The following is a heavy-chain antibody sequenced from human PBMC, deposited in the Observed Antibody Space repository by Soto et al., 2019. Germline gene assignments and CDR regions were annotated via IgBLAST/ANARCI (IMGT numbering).Heavy chain of an antibody. J-gene: IGHJ4*02. V-gene: IGHV3-11*06. CDR3: ARAASAAGSRYFDY. D-gene: IGHD6-13*01. Sequence: QVHLVESGGGLVKPGGSLRLSCAASGFTFSDYYVTWIRLAPGQGLEWLSYISSTSRHTDYADSVKGRFTISRDNANNSLYLQMDSLRVDDTAVYFCARAASAAGSRYFDYWGQGALVPVSS. CDR1: GFTFSDYY. CDR2: ISSTSRHT.